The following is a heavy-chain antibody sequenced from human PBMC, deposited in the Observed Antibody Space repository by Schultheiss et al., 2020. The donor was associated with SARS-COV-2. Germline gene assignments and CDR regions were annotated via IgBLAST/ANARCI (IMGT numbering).Heavy chain of an antibody. CDR2: ISSSGSTI. CDR3: AVGIAAAGIDY. V-gene: IGHV3-48*04. J-gene: IGHJ4*02. D-gene: IGHD6-13*01. CDR1: GFTFSSYD. Sequence: GGSLRLSCAASGFTFSSYDMHWVRQATGKGLEWVSYISSSGSTIYYADSVKGRFTISRDNAKNSLYLQMNSLRAEDTAVYYCAVGIAAAGIDYWGQGTLVTVSS.